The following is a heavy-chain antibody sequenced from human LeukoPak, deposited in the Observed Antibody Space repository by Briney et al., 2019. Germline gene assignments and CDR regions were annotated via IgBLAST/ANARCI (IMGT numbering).Heavy chain of an antibody. D-gene: IGHD5-12*01. CDR3: ARDIELST. V-gene: IGHV3-23*01. J-gene: IGHJ3*01. Sequence: PGGSLRLSCAASRFMFRDAAMTWVRQAPGKGLEWVSLIASSGLNTYYADSVRGRFTISRDNSKNTLSLQMNSLRVEDTAIYYCARDIELSTWGLGTLVTVSS. CDR2: IASSGLNT. CDR1: RFMFRDAA.